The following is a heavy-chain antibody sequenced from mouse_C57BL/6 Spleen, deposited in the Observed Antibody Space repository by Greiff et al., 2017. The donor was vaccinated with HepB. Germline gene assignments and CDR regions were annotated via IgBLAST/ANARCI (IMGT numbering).Heavy chain of an antibody. V-gene: IGHV1-81*01. J-gene: IGHJ4*01. CDR3: ARSGDYEGEYYAMDY. Sequence: QVHVKQSGAELARPGASVKLSCKASGYTFTSYGISWVKQRTGQGLEWIGEIYPRSGNTYYNEKFKGKATLTADKSSSTAYMELRSLTSEDSAVYFCARSGDYEGEYYAMDYWGQGTSVTVSS. D-gene: IGHD2-4*01. CDR1: GYTFTSYG. CDR2: IYPRSGNT.